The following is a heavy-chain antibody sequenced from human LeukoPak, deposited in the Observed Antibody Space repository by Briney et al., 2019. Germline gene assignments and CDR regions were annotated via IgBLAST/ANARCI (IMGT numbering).Heavy chain of an antibody. D-gene: IGHD3-10*01. CDR2: ISGSGGST. Sequence: GGSLRLSRAASGFTFSSYAMSWVRQAPGKGLEWVSAISGSGGSTYYADSVKGRFTISRDNSKNTLYLQMNSLRAEDTAVYYCAKESGYYGSGSYYSAGFFDYWGQGTLVTVSS. CDR1: GFTFSSYA. V-gene: IGHV3-23*01. J-gene: IGHJ4*02. CDR3: AKESGYYGSGSYYSAGFFDY.